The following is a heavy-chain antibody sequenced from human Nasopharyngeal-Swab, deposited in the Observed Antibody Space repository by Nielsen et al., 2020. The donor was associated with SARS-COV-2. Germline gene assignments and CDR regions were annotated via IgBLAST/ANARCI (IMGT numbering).Heavy chain of an antibody. D-gene: IGHD6-6*01. Sequence: SETLSLTFAVSGRSISGSDWWSWVRQPPGKGLEWIGETSPDGGTNYNPSLKGRVIVSVDRSKNLFSLSLKSVTAADTAVYYCASSSSEKRGHDSWGQGTLVTVSS. V-gene: IGHV4-4*02. J-gene: IGHJ4*02. CDR3: ASSSSEKRGHDS. CDR1: GRSISGSDW. CDR2: TSPDGGT.